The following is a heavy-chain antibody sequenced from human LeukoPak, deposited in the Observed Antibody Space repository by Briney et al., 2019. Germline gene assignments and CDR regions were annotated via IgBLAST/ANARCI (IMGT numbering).Heavy chain of an antibody. J-gene: IGHJ5*02. Sequence: ASVRVSCKASGYTFTGYYMHWVRQAPGQGLEWMGWINPNSGGTNYAQKFQGRVTMTRDTSISTAYMELSRLRSDDTAVYYCARDPTIFGVVPGNWFDPWGQGTLVTVSS. CDR3: ARDPTIFGVVPGNWFDP. CDR1: GYTFTGYY. V-gene: IGHV1-2*02. D-gene: IGHD3-3*01. CDR2: INPNSGGT.